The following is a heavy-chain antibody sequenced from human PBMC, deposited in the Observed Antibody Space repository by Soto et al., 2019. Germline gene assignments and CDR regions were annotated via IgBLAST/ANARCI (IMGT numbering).Heavy chain of an antibody. D-gene: IGHD2-2*01. CDR1: GFTFSRFG. CDR3: AKDREYQPSPDAFDI. V-gene: IGHV3-30*18. J-gene: IGHJ3*02. Sequence: GGSLRLSCAASGFTFSRFGMLWVRQAPGKGLEWVAVISYDGSNKYYADSVKGRFTISRDNSKNTLYLQMNSLRAEDTAVYYCAKDREYQPSPDAFDIWGQGTMVTVSS. CDR2: ISYDGSNK.